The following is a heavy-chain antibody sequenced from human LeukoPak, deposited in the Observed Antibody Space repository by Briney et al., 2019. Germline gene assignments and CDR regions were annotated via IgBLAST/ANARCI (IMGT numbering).Heavy chain of an antibody. D-gene: IGHD4-11*01. CDR3: VGHLPYSNYCNY. CDR2: IYYSGST. CDR1: GGSISSSSYY. V-gene: IGHV4-39*01. Sequence: ASETLSLTCTVSGGSISSSSYYWGWIRPPPGRVLEWIASIYYSGSTYYNPSLKSRVTISVDTSRNQFSLKPNSVTAADTAVYYCVGHLPYSNYCNYWGQGTLVTVSS. J-gene: IGHJ4*02.